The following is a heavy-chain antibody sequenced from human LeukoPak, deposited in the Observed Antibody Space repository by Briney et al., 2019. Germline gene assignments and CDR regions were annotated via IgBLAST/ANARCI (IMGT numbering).Heavy chain of an antibody. CDR3: APGYCSSSSCTHYSDY. Sequence: GGSLRLSCAASGFTFSTYSMNWVRQAPGKGLEWVSYISSSSNTIYYADSVKGRFTVSRDNAKNSLYLQMNSPRVEDTAVYYCAPGYCSSSSCTHYSDYWSQGTLVTVSS. CDR2: ISSSSNTI. D-gene: IGHD2-2*01. V-gene: IGHV3-48*01. CDR1: GFTFSTYS. J-gene: IGHJ4*02.